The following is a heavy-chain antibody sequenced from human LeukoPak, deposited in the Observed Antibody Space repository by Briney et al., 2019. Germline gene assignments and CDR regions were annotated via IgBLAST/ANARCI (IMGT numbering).Heavy chain of an antibody. CDR1: GFTFSSYA. CDR3: ARVGGSGWYIDY. CDR2: ISYDGSNK. J-gene: IGHJ4*02. D-gene: IGHD6-19*01. Sequence: PGGSLRLSCAASGFTFSSYAMHSVRQAPGKGLEWVAVISYDGSNKYYADSVKGRFTISRDNSKNTLYLQMNSLRAEDTAVYYCARVGGSGWYIDYWGQGTLVTVSS. V-gene: IGHV3-30*04.